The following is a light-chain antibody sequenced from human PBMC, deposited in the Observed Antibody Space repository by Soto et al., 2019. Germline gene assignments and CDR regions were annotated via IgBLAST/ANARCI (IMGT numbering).Light chain of an antibody. CDR1: STDVGGYNY. CDR3: SSYAGNNIHYV. Sequence: QSVLTHPPSASWSAGQSVTISCTGTSTDVGGYNYVSWYQQHPGKAPKLMIYEVSKRPSGVPDRFSGSKSGNTASLTVSGLQAEDEADYYCSSYAGNNIHYVFGTGTKVTVL. CDR2: EVS. J-gene: IGLJ1*01. V-gene: IGLV2-8*01.